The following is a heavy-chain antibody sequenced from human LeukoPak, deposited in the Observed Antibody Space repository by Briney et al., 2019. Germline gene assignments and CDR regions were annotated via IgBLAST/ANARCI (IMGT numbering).Heavy chain of an antibody. CDR2: IYYSGST. Sequence: KTSETLSLTCTVSGGSISSGDYYWSWIRQPLGKGLEWIGYIYYSGSTYYNPSLKSRVTISVDTPKNQFSLKLSSVTAADTAVYYCARGTYYYDSSGYYYYYYGMDVWGQGTTVTVSS. V-gene: IGHV4-30-4*01. D-gene: IGHD3-22*01. CDR3: ARGTYYYDSSGYYYYYYGMDV. CDR1: GGSISSGDYY. J-gene: IGHJ6*02.